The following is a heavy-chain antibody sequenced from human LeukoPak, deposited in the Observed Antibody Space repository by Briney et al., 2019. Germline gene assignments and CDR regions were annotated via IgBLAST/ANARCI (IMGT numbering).Heavy chain of an antibody. CDR2: ISAYNGNT. V-gene: IGHV1-18*01. D-gene: IGHD6-25*01. CDR3: ARSYSSAATLDY. J-gene: IGHJ4*02. CDR1: GYTFTSYG. Sequence: GASVKVSCKASGYTFTSYGISWVRQAPGHGLEWMGWISAYNGNTNYAQKLQGRVTMTTDTSTSTAYRELGSLRSDDTAVYYCARSYSSAATLDYWGQGTLVTVSS.